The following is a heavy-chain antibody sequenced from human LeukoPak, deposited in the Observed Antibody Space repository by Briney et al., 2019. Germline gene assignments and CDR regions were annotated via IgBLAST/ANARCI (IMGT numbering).Heavy chain of an antibody. CDR2: IYYSGST. V-gene: IGHV4-31*03. J-gene: IGHJ3*02. Sequence: PSETLSLTCTVSGGSISSGGNYWSWIRQHPGKGLEWIGYIYYSGSTYYNPSLKSRVTILVDTSKNQFSLKLSSVTAADTAVYYCATALRAYYYDSSGYYRNDAFDIWGQGTMVTVSS. CDR3: ATALRAYYYDSSGYYRNDAFDI. D-gene: IGHD3-22*01. CDR1: GGSISSGGNY.